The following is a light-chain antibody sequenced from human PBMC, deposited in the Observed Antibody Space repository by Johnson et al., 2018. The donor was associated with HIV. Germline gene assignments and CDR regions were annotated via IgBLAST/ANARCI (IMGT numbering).Light chain of an antibody. CDR3: GTWDSSLSAYV. CDR1: SSNIGRNY. Sequence: VLPQPPSVSAAPGQKVTISCSGSSSNIGRNYVSWYQQLPGTAPKLLLFDNNKRPSGIPDRFSASKSGTSATLGITGLKTGDEADYYCGTWDSSLSAYVFGTGTKVTVL. CDR2: DNN. J-gene: IGLJ1*01. V-gene: IGLV1-51*01.